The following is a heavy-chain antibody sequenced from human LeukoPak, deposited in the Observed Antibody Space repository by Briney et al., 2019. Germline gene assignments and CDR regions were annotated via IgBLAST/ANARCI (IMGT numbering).Heavy chain of an antibody. Sequence: PGGSLRLSCAASGFTVSSNYMSWVRQAPGKGLEWVSVIYSGGSTYYADSVKGRFTISRDNSKNTLYLQMNSLRAEDTAVYYCAIAVADYYYGMDVWGQGTTVTVSS. V-gene: IGHV3-66*01. CDR1: GFTVSSNY. CDR2: IYSGGST. CDR3: AIAVADYYYGMDV. D-gene: IGHD6-19*01. J-gene: IGHJ6*02.